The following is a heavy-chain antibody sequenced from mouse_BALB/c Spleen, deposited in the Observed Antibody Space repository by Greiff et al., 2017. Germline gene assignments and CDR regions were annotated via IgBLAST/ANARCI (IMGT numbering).Heavy chain of an antibody. CDR1: GYSITSDYA. Sequence: ESGPGLVKPSQSLSLTCTVTGYSITSDYAWNWIRQFPGNKLEWMGYISYSGSTSYNPSLKSRISITRDTSKNQFFLQLNSVTTEDTATYYCARRLTTVVDWYFDVWGAGTTVTVSS. D-gene: IGHD1-1*01. V-gene: IGHV3-2*02. J-gene: IGHJ1*01. CDR2: ISYSGST. CDR3: ARRLTTVVDWYFDV.